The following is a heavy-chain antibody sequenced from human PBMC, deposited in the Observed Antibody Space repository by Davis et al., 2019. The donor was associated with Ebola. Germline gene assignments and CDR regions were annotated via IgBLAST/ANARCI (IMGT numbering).Heavy chain of an antibody. J-gene: IGHJ6*02. CDR3: ASRLNSNYRQIYYYYYGMDV. CDR2: ISAYNGNT. CDR1: GYTFTSYG. Sequence: AASVKVSCKASGYTFTSYGISWVRQAPGQGLEWMGWISAYNGNTNYAQKLQGRVTMTTDTSTSTAYMELRSLRSDDTAVYYCASRLNSNYRQIYYYYYGMDVWGQGTTVTVSS. D-gene: IGHD4-11*01. V-gene: IGHV1-18*01.